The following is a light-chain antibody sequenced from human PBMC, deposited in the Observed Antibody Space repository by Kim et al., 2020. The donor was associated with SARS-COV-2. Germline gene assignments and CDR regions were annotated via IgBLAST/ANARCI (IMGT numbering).Light chain of an antibody. Sequence: SPGERATFSCRASQTINYNFFAWYQQKPGQGPRLLIYGASNRATGIPDRFSGSGSGTDFTLTISRVEPEDSAVYHCQQYGGSPKTFGQGTKVDIK. CDR2: GAS. CDR3: QQYGGSPKT. V-gene: IGKV3-20*01. J-gene: IGKJ1*01. CDR1: QTINYNF.